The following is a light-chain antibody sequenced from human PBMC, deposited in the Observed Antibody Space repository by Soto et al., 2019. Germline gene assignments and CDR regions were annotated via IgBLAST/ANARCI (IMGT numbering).Light chain of an antibody. J-gene: IGLJ3*02. CDR1: KLGDKY. CDR3: QAWDSSTWV. Sequence: SYELTQPPSVSVSPGQTASITCSGDKLGDKYACWYQQKPGQSPVLVIYQDRRRPSGIPERFSGSNSGNTATLTISGTQATDEADYYCQAWDSSTWVFGGGTKVTVL. V-gene: IGLV3-1*01. CDR2: QDR.